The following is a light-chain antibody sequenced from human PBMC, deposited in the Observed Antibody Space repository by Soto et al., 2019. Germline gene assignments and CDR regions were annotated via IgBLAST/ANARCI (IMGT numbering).Light chain of an antibody. CDR2: DAS. V-gene: IGKV1-5*01. CDR3: QQYHSYWT. J-gene: IGKJ1*01. CDR1: QNISRY. Sequence: DIQMTQSPSTLSASVGDRVTITFRGSQNISRYLNWYQQKPGKAPKLLIYDASSVESGVPQRFSGSGSGTEFTLTISSLQTDDFSTYYCQQYHSYWTFGQGTKVDI.